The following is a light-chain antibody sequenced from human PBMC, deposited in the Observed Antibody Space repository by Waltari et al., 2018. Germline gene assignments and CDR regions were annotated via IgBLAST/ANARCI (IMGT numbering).Light chain of an antibody. CDR1: QSVSSN. CDR2: GAS. V-gene: IGKV3-15*01. J-gene: IGKJ1*01. Sequence: EIVITHPPATLSVSPGERATLSCRASQSVSSNLAWYQQKPGQAPRLLIHGASTRATGIPARFSGSGSGTEFTLTISSLQSEDFAVYYCQQYNNWPPGAFGQGTKVEIK. CDR3: QQYNNWPPGA.